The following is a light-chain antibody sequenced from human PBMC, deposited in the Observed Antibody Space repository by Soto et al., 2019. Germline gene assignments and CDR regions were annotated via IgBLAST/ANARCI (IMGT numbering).Light chain of an antibody. Sequence: EIVMTQSPATLSVSPGERATLSCRASQSVSSNLAWYQQKPGQAHRLLIYGASTRATGIPARFSGSGSGTEFTLTISSRQSEDFAVYDCQQYNNWPPRVTFGQGTKVEIK. J-gene: IGKJ1*01. CDR1: QSVSSN. V-gene: IGKV3-15*01. CDR2: GAS. CDR3: QQYNNWPPRVT.